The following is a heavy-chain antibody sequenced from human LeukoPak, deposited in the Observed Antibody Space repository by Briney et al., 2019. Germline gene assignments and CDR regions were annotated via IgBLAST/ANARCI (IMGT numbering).Heavy chain of an antibody. Sequence: ASVKVSCKSSGYTFTSYYMHWVRQAPGQGLEWMGIINPSGGSTSYAQKFQGRVTMTRDMSTSTVYMELSSLRSEDTAVCYCARDRPARPLFDYWGQGTLVTVSS. D-gene: IGHD6-6*01. J-gene: IGHJ4*02. CDR1: GYTFTSYY. CDR2: INPSGGST. CDR3: ARDRPARPLFDY. V-gene: IGHV1-46*01.